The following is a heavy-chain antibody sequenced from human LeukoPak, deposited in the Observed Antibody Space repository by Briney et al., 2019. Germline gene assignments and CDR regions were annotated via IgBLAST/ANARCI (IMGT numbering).Heavy chain of an antibody. V-gene: IGHV1-69*05. Sequence: SVKVSCKASGGTFSSYAISWVRQAPGQGLEWMGGIIPIFGTANYAQKFQGRVNMTTDTSTSTAYMELRSLRSDDTAVYYCARDRMILGVPFDSWGQGTLVTVSS. CDR1: GGTFSSYA. CDR3: ARDRMILGVPFDS. CDR2: IIPIFGTA. D-gene: IGHD3-10*01. J-gene: IGHJ4*02.